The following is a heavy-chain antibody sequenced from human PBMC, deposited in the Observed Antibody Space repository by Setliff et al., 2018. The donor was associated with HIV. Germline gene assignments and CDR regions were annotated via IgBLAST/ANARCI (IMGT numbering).Heavy chain of an antibody. CDR1: GFTFSNYA. CDR2: ISSPSTM. Sequence: PGGSLRLSCAASGFTFSNYAMTWVRQAAGKGLEWVSAISSPSTMFYADYVRGRFTISRDNAKNSLYLQMDRLRVEDTAIYYCARDRGDYYYYMDVWGKGTTVTVSS. CDR3: ARDRGDYYYYMDV. J-gene: IGHJ6*03. V-gene: IGHV3-21*04.